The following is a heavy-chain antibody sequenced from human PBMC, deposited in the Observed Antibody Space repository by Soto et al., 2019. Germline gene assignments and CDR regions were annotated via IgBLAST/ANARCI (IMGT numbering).Heavy chain of an antibody. Sequence: EVQLVESGGGLVQPGGSLRLSCAATRFTVSSNYVSWVRQAPGKGLEWVSVIYSGGTTYYADSVKGRFTISRDNSKNTLYLQMNSLRAEDTAVYYCARNGDSSDYRGWFDPWGQGTLVTVSS. J-gene: IGHJ5*02. V-gene: IGHV3-66*01. CDR1: RFTVSSNY. D-gene: IGHD3-22*01. CDR2: IYSGGTT. CDR3: ARNGDSSDYRGWFDP.